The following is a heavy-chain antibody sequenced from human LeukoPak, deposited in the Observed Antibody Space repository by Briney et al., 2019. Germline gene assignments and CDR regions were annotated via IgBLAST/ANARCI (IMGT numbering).Heavy chain of an antibody. V-gene: IGHV3-74*01. CDR1: GFTFSASY. CDR2: IDNDGGST. D-gene: IGHD3-22*01. J-gene: IGHJ4*02. Sequence: GGSLRLSCVASGFTFSASYMTWVRQGPGKGLMWVSRIDNDGGSTVYADSVKGRFTISRDNARNTLYLQMNSLRAEDTAVYYCARGLSITMIVEWGQGTLVTVSS. CDR3: ARGLSITMIVE.